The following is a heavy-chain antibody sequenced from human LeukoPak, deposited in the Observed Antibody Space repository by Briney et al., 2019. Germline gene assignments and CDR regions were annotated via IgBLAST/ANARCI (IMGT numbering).Heavy chain of an antibody. V-gene: IGHV3-30*02. CDR1: GFTFSSFG. Sequence: PGGSQRLSCAASGFTFSSFGMHWVRQALGKGLEWVAVIWYGGSNKYYADSVKGRFTISRDNSKNTLYLQMNSLRAEDTAVYYCAKETQTPAFDIWGQGTMVTVSS. J-gene: IGHJ3*02. CDR2: IWYGGSNK. CDR3: AKETQTPAFDI.